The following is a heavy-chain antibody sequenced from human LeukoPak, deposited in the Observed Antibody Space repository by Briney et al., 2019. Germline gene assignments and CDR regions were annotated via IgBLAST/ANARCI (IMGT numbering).Heavy chain of an antibody. CDR3: AAGTRTMYAFDI. D-gene: IGHD3-10*02. CDR1: GFTFTSSA. V-gene: IGHV1-58*02. J-gene: IGHJ3*02. CDR2: IFVGSGNT. Sequence: ASVKVSCKASGFTFTSSAMQWVRQARGQRLEWIGWIFVGSGNTNYAQKFQERVTITSDMSTSTAYMELSSLRSEDTAVYYCAAGTRTMYAFDIWGQGTMVTVSS.